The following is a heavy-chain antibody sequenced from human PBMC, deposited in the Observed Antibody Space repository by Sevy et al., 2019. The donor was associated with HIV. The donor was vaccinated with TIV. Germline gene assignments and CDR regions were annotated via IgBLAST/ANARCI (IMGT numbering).Heavy chain of an antibody. CDR3: AIYYDSGFDGAFDI. Sequence: GGSLRLSCAASGFTISNHGMHWVRQAPGKGLEWAAVIWYDGSTEHYADFVKGRFTISRDTSKNTLYLQMNTLRGEDSAVYFCAIYYDSGFDGAFDIWGQGTLVTVSS. J-gene: IGHJ3*02. CDR1: GFTISNHG. CDR2: IWYDGSTE. V-gene: IGHV3-33*01. D-gene: IGHD3-22*01.